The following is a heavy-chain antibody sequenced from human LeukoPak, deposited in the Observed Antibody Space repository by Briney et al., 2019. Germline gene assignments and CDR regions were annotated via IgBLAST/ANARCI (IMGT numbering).Heavy chain of an antibody. V-gene: IGHV4-59*01. CDR2: IYYSGST. Sequence: SETLSLTCTVSGGSISSYYWSWIRQPPGKGLVWIGYIYYSGSTNYNPSLKSRVTISVDTSKNQFSLKLSSVTAADTAVYYCARVPRTYRVSWYYFDYWGQGTLVTVSS. D-gene: IGHD6-13*01. CDR1: GGSISSYY. CDR3: ARVPRTYRVSWYYFDY. J-gene: IGHJ4*02.